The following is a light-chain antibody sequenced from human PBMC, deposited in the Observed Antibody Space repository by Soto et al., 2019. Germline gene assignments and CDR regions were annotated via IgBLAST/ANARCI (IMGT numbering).Light chain of an antibody. Sequence: DTQMTQSPSTLSASVGDRVTITCRASQTIFGWLAWYQQKPGKAPKLLIFDASTLESGVPSRFSASGSATEFTLTITSLQPDDFATYYCQQNNSYPLTFGGGTKVDIK. CDR3: QQNNSYPLT. J-gene: IGKJ4*01. V-gene: IGKV1-5*01. CDR1: QTIFGW. CDR2: DAS.